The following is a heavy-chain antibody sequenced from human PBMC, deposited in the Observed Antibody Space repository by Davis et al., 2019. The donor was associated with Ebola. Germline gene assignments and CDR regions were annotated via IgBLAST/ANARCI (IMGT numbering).Heavy chain of an antibody. CDR1: GGSFSGYY. D-gene: IGHD6-19*01. CDR3: AKGRAGSGWYWVDY. Sequence: SETLSLTCAVYGGSFSGYYWSWIRQPPGKGLEWIGEINHSGSTYYNPSLKSQVTISVDTSKNQFSLKLSSVTAADTAVYYCAKGRAGSGWYWVDYWGQGTLVTVSS. V-gene: IGHV4-34*01. J-gene: IGHJ4*02. CDR2: INHSGST.